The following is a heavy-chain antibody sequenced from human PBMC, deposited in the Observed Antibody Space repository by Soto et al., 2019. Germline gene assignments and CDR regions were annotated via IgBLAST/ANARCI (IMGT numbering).Heavy chain of an antibody. J-gene: IGHJ6*02. V-gene: IGHV4-39*07. CDR1: GESVTARTNS. D-gene: IGHD3-9*01. Sequence: SGSLYLPSTAFGESVTARTNSWSCNQQAPGKGVEWIGSIYYSGSTNYTPSLKSRVTISVDTSKNQFSLKLSSVTAADTAVYYCARGHDIPRIYYYYYGMDVWGQGTMVTGSS. CDR3: ARGHDIPRIYYYYYGMDV. CDR2: IYYSGST.